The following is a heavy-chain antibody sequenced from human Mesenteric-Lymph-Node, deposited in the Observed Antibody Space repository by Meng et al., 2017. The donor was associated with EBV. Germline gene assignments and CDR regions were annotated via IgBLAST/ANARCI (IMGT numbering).Heavy chain of an antibody. J-gene: IGHJ1*01. CDR1: GFAFSSSS. Sequence: QWVGCGGGLVKSGGSLRLSCAASGFAFSSSSMMWVRQAPGKGREWVSSISSSSSGIYYADSVRGRFTISRDNADNSLYLQMTSLKAEDTAVYYCARGGATYWGQGTLVTVSS. D-gene: IGHD5-12*01. CDR2: ISSSSSGI. V-gene: IGHV3-21*01. CDR3: ARGGATY.